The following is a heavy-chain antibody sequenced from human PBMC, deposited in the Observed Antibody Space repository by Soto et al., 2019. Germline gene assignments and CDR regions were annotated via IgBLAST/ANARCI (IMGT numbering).Heavy chain of an antibody. V-gene: IGHV5-10-1*01. CDR3: ARQGYYDFWSGYPKYGMDV. Sequence: GESLKISCTGSGYSFTSYWISWVRQMPGKGLEWMGRIDPSDSYTNYSPSFQGHVTISADKSISTAYLQWSSLKASDTAMYYCARQGYYDFWSGYPKYGMDVWGQGTTVTVSS. J-gene: IGHJ6*02. CDR2: IDPSDSYT. D-gene: IGHD3-3*01. CDR1: GYSFTSYW.